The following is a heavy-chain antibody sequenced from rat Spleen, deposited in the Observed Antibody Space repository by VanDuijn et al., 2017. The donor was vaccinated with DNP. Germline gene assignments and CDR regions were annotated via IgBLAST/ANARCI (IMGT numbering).Heavy chain of an antibody. CDR2: INTAGST. V-gene: IGHV3-3*01. J-gene: IGHJ2*01. Sequence: EVQLQESGPGLVKPSQSLSLTCSVTGYSITSSYRWNWIRKFPGNKLEWMGYINTAGSTKYNPSPKSRISITRDTSKNQFFLQVNSVTTEDTATYYCARALDYWGQGVMVTVSS. CDR3: ARALDY. CDR1: GYSITSSYR.